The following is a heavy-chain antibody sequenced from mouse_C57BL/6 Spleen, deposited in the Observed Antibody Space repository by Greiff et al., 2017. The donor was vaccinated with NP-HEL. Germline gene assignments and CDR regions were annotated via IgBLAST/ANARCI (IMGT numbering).Heavy chain of an antibody. CDR1: GYTFTSYW. Sequence: QVHVKQPGTELVKPGASVKLSCKASGYTFTSYWMHWVKQRPGQGLEWIGNINPSNGGTNYNEKFKSKATLTVDKSSSTAYMQLSSLTSEDSAVYYCARSNPLLLLRSYWYFDVWGTGTTVTVSS. CDR3: ARSNPLLLLRSYWYFDV. D-gene: IGHD1-1*01. J-gene: IGHJ1*03. V-gene: IGHV1-53*01. CDR2: INPSNGGT.